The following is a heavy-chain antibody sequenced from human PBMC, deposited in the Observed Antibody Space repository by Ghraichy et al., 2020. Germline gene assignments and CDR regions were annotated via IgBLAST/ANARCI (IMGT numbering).Heavy chain of an antibody. CDR2: IYYSGST. J-gene: IGHJ3*02. Sequence: SETMSLTCTVSGGSISSYYWSWIRQPPGKGLEWIGYIYYSGSTNYNPSLKSRVTISVDTSKNQFSLKLSSVTAADTAVYYCARRSMDYDAFDIWGQGTMVTVSS. CDR1: GGSISSYY. D-gene: IGHD2/OR15-2a*01. V-gene: IGHV4-59*08. CDR3: ARRSMDYDAFDI.